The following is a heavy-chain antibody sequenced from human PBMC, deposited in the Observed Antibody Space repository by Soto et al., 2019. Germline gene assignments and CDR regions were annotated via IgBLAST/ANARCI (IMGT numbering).Heavy chain of an antibody. V-gene: IGHV1-8*01. CDR3: ARGGLGYCSGGSCYYYYYYMDV. J-gene: IGHJ6*03. CDR1: GYTFTSYD. Sequence: ASVKVSCKASGYTFTSYDINWVRQAPGQGLEWMGWMNPNSGNTGYAQKFQGRVTMTRNTSISTAYMELSSLRSEDTAVYYCARGGLGYCSGGSCYYYYYYMDVWGKGTTVTVSS. CDR2: MNPNSGNT. D-gene: IGHD2-15*01.